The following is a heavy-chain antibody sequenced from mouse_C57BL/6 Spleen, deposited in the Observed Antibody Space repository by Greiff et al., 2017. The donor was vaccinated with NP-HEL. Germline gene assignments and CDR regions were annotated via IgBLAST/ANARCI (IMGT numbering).Heavy chain of an antibody. CDR3: ARKGLNWDGNY. CDR2: IDPSDSYT. Sequence: QVQLQQPGAELVKPGASVKLSCKASGYTFTSYWMQWVKQRPGQGLEWIGEIDPSDSYTNYNQKFKGKATLTVDTSSSTAYMQLSSLTSEDSAVYYCARKGLNWDGNYWGQGTTLTVSS. V-gene: IGHV1-50*01. CDR1: GYTFTSYW. J-gene: IGHJ2*01. D-gene: IGHD4-1*01.